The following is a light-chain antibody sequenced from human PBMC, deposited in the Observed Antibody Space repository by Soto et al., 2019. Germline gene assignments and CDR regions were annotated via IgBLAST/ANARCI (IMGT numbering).Light chain of an antibody. V-gene: IGKV3-11*01. CDR2: HSS. J-gene: IGKJ5*01. CDR3: QQRSKLLIT. Sequence: GFTQSPATLSFSPGERATLSCRASQSVISYLAWYQHKPCHAPRHLIYHSSNRATGIPSRFSGSGSGTDFTLPLSSLEPEYFAVYYCQQRSKLLITFGQGRRVEIK. CDR1: QSVISY.